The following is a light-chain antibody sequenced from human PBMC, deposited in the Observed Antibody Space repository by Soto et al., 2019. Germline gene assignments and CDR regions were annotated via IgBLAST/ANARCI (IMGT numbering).Light chain of an antibody. V-gene: IGLV2-8*01. CDR3: SSYAGSNDRWV. Sequence: QSALTQPPSASGSPGQSVTISCTGTSSDIGAYNYVSWYQQHPGKAPKLMIHEVSKRPSGVPDRFSGSKSGNTASLTVSGLQAEDEADYYCSSYAGSNDRWVFGGGTKPTVL. CDR2: EVS. J-gene: IGLJ3*02. CDR1: SSDIGAYNY.